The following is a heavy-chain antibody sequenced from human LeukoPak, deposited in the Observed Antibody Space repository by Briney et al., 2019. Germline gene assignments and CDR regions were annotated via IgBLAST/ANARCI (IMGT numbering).Heavy chain of an antibody. CDR3: ARSTGYYYDSSGDDAFDI. Sequence: GGSLRLSCAASGFTFSSYEMNWVRQAPGKGLEWVSYINRGGDNIYYADSVKGRFTVSRDNAKNSLYLQMNSLRAEDTAVYYCARSTGYYYDSSGDDAFDIWGQGTMVTVSS. J-gene: IGHJ3*02. V-gene: IGHV3-48*03. CDR2: INRGGDNI. D-gene: IGHD3-22*01. CDR1: GFTFSSYE.